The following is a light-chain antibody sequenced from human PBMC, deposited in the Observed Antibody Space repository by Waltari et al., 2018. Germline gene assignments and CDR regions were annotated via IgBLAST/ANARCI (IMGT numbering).Light chain of an antibody. J-gene: IGKJ4*01. Sequence: ELVLTQSPATLSLSPGESATLSCRASQSVSTYLAWYQQRPGQPPRLLIYDSSSRATGIPARFSGSGSETDFTLTISSLEPEDFAVYYCQQRYKWPLTFGGGSKVEI. CDR1: QSVSTY. V-gene: IGKV3-11*01. CDR3: QQRYKWPLT. CDR2: DSS.